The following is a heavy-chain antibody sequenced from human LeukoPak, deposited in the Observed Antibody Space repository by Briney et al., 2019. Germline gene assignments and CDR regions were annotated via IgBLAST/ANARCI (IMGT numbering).Heavy chain of an antibody. CDR1: GISLSNYG. V-gene: IGHV3-23*01. J-gene: IGHJ4*02. CDR3: AKRGVVIRGILVIGYHQEAYHYDF. D-gene: IGHD3-10*01. CDR2: ISERGGGT. Sequence: PGGSPRLSCVVSGISLSNYGMTWVRQAPGKGLEWVSYISERGGGTMYADSVKGRFTISRDTTLNTLYLQMNNLRAEDTAVYFCAKRGVVIRGILVIGYHQEAYHYDFWGQGVMVTVSS.